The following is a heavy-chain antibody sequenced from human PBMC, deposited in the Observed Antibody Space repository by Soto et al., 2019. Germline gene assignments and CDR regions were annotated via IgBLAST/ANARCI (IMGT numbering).Heavy chain of an antibody. V-gene: IGHV3-23*01. CDR3: AASIDPVVAHYYYYGMDV. D-gene: IGHD2-15*01. CDR1: GLTFSSYA. J-gene: IGHJ6*02. CDR2: ISGSGGST. Sequence: GGSLRLSCAASGLTFSSYAMSWVRQAPGKGLEWVSAISGSGGSTYYADSVKGRFTISRDNSKNTLYLQMNSLRAEDTAVYYCAASIDPVVAHYYYYGMDVWGQGTTVTVSS.